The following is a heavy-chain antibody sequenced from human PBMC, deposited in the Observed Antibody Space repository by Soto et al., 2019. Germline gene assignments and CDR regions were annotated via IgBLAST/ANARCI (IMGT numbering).Heavy chain of an antibody. CDR1: GFTFSSFW. V-gene: IGHV3-7*03. D-gene: IGHD3-10*01. CDR3: TSDRYPRFYHGSGSYPCH. J-gene: IGHJ4*02. CDR2: IKTDGSET. Sequence: GGSLRLSCAASGFTFSSFWMSWVRQAPGKGLEWVANIKTDGSETHYVDSVKGRFTISRDNPKTSLFLQMNSLSVEDTAVYFSTSDRYPRFYHGSGSYPCHWGQGTPVTVS.